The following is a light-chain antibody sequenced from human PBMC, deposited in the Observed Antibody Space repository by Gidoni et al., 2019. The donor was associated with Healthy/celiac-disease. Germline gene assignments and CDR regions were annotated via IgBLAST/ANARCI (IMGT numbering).Light chain of an antibody. CDR3: LQDYNYPRT. CDR1: QGIRND. Sequence: AIHITQSPSSLSSSVGDRVTITCRASQGIRNDLGWYKQKPGKAPKLLIYAASSLQSGVPSRFSGSGSGTDFTLTISSLQPEDFATYYCLQDYNYPRTFGQGTKLEIK. V-gene: IGKV1-6*01. J-gene: IGKJ2*01. CDR2: AAS.